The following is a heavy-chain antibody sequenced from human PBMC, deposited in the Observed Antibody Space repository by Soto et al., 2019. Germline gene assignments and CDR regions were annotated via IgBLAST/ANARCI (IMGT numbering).Heavy chain of an antibody. J-gene: IGHJ4*02. V-gene: IGHV1-69*13. Sequence: SVKVSCKASGGTFSSYAISWVRQAPGQGLEWMGGIIPIFGTANYAQKFQGRVTITADESTSTAYMELSSLRSEDTAVYYCAKSVVVAALEGHYCFDYWGQGTLVTVSS. CDR2: IIPIFGTA. CDR3: AKSVVVAALEGHYCFDY. D-gene: IGHD2-15*01. CDR1: GGTFSSYA.